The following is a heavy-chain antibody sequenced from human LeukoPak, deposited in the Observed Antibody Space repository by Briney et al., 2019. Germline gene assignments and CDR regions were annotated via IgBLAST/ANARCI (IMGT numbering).Heavy chain of an antibody. Sequence: TTGGSLRLSCAASGLTFSTYSMNWVRRAPGKGLEWVSSISRYSSYKFYADSVKGRFTISRDNAKNSLYLLMNSLRAEDTAVYYCARDLSSNIHSANRARLDYWGQGTLVTVSS. D-gene: IGHD5/OR15-5a*01. J-gene: IGHJ4*02. V-gene: IGHV3-21*01. CDR1: GLTFSTYS. CDR3: ARDLSSNIHSANRARLDY. CDR2: ISRYSSYK.